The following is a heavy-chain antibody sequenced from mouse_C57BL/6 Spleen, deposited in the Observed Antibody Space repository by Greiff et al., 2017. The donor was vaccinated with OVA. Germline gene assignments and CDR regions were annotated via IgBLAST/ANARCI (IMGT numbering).Heavy chain of an antibody. D-gene: IGHD1-1*01. CDR3: AVGSSYGYWYFDV. CDR2: ISSGSSTI. CDR1: GFTFSDYG. V-gene: IGHV5-17*01. Sequence: EVKLQESGGGLVKPGGSLKLSCAASGFTFSDYGMHWVRQAPEKGLEWVAYISSGSSTIYYADTVKGRFTISSDKAKNTLCLRMNSRRSEDTAMYDCAVGSSYGYWYFDVWGTGTTVTVSS. J-gene: IGHJ1*03.